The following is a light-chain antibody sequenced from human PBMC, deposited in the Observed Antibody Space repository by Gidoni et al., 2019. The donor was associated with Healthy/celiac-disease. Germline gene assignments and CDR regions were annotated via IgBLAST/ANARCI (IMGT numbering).Light chain of an antibody. CDR1: QSVSSN. CDR3: QQHNNWPRT. V-gene: IGKV3-15*01. Sequence: EIGVTQSPATLSVSPGERATLSCRASQSVSSNLAWYQQQPGQAPRLLIYGASTRATGIPARFSGSGSGTEFTLTISSLQSEDFAVYYCQQHNNWPRTFGQGTKVEIK. CDR2: GAS. J-gene: IGKJ1*01.